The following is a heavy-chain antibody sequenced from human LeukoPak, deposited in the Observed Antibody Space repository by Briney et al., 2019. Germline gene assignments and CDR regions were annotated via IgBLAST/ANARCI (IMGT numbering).Heavy chain of an antibody. V-gene: IGHV1-69*13. CDR1: GGTFSSYA. D-gene: IGHD2-8*02. CDR2: IIPIFGTA. Sequence: ASVKVSYKASGGTFSSYAISWVRQAPGQGLEWMGGIIPIFGTANYAQKFQGRVTITADESTSTAYMELSSLRSEDTAVYYCARALVERGAFDIWGQGTMVTVSS. J-gene: IGHJ3*02. CDR3: ARALVERGAFDI.